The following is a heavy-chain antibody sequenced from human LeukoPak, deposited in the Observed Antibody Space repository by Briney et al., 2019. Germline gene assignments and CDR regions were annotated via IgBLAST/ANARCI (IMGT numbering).Heavy chain of an antibody. CDR1: GGSISSSSYY. J-gene: IGHJ4*02. CDR3: ASQRNFWSGYYRD. Sequence: SETLSLTCTVSGGSISSSSYYWGWIRQPPGKGLEWIGSIYYSGSTYYNPSLKSRVTISVDTSKNQFSLKLSSVTAADRAVYYCASQRNFWSGYYRDWGQGTLVTVSS. D-gene: IGHD3-3*01. V-gene: IGHV4-39*01. CDR2: IYYSGST.